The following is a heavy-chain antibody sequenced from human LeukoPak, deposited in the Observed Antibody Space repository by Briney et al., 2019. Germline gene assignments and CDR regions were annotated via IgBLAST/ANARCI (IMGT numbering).Heavy chain of an antibody. CDR1: GGPFTTYY. CDR2: INHSGST. CDR3: AGPGAGDLDY. Sequence: PSETLSLTCVVYGGPFTTYYWSWIRQPPGKGLEWIGEINHSGSTNYNPSLRSRVTMSVDTSKNQFSLKLSSVTAADTAVYYCAGPGAGDLDYWGQGTLVTVSS. D-gene: IGHD3-10*01. J-gene: IGHJ4*02. V-gene: IGHV4-34*01.